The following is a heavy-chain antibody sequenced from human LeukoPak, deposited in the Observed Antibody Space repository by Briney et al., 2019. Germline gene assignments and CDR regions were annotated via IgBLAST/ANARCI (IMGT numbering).Heavy chain of an antibody. D-gene: IGHD1-14*01. CDR2: ISSSSSYT. Sequence: GGSLRLSCAASGFTFSDYYMSCIRQAPGKGLEWVSYISSSSSYTNYADSVKGRFTISRDNAKNSLYLQMNSLRAEDTAVYYCAKETARPAGVFEYWGQGTRVTVSS. V-gene: IGHV3-11*05. CDR1: GFTFSDYY. CDR3: AKETARPAGVFEY. J-gene: IGHJ4*02.